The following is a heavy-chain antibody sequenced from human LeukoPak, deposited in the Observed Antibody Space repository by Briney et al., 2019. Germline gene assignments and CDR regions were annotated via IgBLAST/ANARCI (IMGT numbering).Heavy chain of an antibody. Sequence: GGSLRLSCAASGFTFSTYSINWVRQAPGKGLEWVANIKQDGSEKYYVDSVKGRFTISRDNAKNSLYLQMNSLRAEDTAVYYCASPHWNFDYWGQGTLVTVSS. CDR2: IKQDGSEK. V-gene: IGHV3-7*01. J-gene: IGHJ4*02. CDR3: ASPHWNFDY. D-gene: IGHD1-1*01. CDR1: GFTFSTYS.